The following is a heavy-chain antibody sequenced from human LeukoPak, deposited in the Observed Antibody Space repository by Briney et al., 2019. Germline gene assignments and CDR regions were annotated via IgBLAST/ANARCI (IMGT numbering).Heavy chain of an antibody. CDR1: GYSFTTYW. D-gene: IGHD2-21*02. J-gene: IGHJ3*02. Sequence: GESLKISCKGSGYSFTTYWIGWVRQMPGKGLEWMGIIYPGDSDTRYSPSFHGQVTISADKSINTAYLQWNSLKASDTAMYYCARRDDLADAFDIWGQGTMVIVSS. CDR3: ARRDDLADAFDI. CDR2: IYPGDSDT. V-gene: IGHV5-51*01.